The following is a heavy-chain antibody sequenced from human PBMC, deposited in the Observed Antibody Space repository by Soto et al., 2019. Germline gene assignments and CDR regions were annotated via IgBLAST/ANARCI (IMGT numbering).Heavy chain of an antibody. CDR3: ARGALYYDFWSGYYGWFDP. V-gene: IGHV1-8*01. J-gene: IGHJ5*02. Sequence: ASVKVSCKASGYTFTSYDINWVRQATGQGLEWMGWMNPNSGNTGYAQKFQGRVTMTRNTSISTAYMELSSLRSEDTAVYYCARGALYYDFWSGYYGWFDPWGQGTLVTGSS. D-gene: IGHD3-3*01. CDR2: MNPNSGNT. CDR1: GYTFTSYD.